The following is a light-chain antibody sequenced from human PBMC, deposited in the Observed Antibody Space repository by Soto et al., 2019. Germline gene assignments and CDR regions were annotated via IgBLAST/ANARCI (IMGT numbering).Light chain of an antibody. V-gene: IGLV2-8*01. J-gene: IGLJ3*02. CDR3: SSYAGTFNWV. CDR1: SSAVGGYNY. Sequence: QSALTQPPSASGSLGQPVTFSCTGTSSAVGGYNYVSWYKQHPGKAPKLMIYEVTKRPPGVPDRFSGSKSGTTASLTVSGLQAEDEADYYCSSYAGTFNWVFGGGTKLTVL. CDR2: EVT.